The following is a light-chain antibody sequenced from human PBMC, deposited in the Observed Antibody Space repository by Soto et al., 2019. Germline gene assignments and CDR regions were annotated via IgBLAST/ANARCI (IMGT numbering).Light chain of an antibody. CDR1: SSNIGTSS. V-gene: IGLV1-44*01. CDR3: AACDDSLNGHV. J-gene: IGLJ1*01. Sequence: QSMLTQPHSASGTPGQRVTISCSGSSSNIGTSSVHWFQQLPGTAPKLLISTTNQRPSGVPERFSGSKSGTSASLAISGLQSEDEADYYCAACDDSLNGHVFGTGTKVTVL. CDR2: TTN.